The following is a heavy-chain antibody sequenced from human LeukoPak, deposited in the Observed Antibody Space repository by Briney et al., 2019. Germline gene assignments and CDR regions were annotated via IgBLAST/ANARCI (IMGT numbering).Heavy chain of an antibody. V-gene: IGHV3-30*01. Sequence: GGSLRLSCAASGFTFSSYAMHWVRQAPGKGLEWVAVISYDGSNKYYADSVKGRFTISRDNSKSTLYLQMNSLRAEDTAVYYCAKDYDILTGYGAPGSPFDYWGQGTLVTVSS. CDR1: GFTFSSYA. CDR3: AKDYDILTGYGAPGSPFDY. J-gene: IGHJ4*02. CDR2: ISYDGSNK. D-gene: IGHD3-9*01.